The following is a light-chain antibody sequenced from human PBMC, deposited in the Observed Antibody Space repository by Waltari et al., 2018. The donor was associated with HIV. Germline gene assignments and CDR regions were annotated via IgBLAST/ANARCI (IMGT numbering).Light chain of an antibody. Sequence: PLTQPPSVAGARGHHTTIPSTGTSSDVGGATIVPWYQQHPGKAPKLMIYEVSKRPSGVSNRFSGSKSGNTASLTISGLQAEDEADYYCCAYAGSTTYVIFGGGTKLTVL. CDR1: SSDVGGATI. CDR2: EVS. V-gene: IGLV2-23*02. J-gene: IGLJ2*01. CDR3: CAYAGSTTYVI.